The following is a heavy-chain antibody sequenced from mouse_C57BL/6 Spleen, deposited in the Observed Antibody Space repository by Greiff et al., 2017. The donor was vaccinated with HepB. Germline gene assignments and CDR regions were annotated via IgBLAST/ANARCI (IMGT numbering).Heavy chain of an antibody. J-gene: IGHJ1*03. D-gene: IGHD4-1*01. CDR3: ARWELGYWYFDV. Sequence: QVQLQQSGAELVKPGASVKISCKASGYAFSSYWMNWVKQRPGKGLEWIGQIYPGDGDTNYNGKFKGKATLTADKSSSTAYMQLSSLTSEDSAVYFCARWELGYWYFDVWGTGTTVTVSS. CDR1: GYAFSSYW. CDR2: IYPGDGDT. V-gene: IGHV1-80*01.